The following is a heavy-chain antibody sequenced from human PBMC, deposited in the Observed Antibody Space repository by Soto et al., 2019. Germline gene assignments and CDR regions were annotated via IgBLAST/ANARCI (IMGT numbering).Heavy chain of an antibody. D-gene: IGHD2-2*01. CDR2: IFSNDDK. J-gene: IGHJ5*02. Sequence: QVTLKESGPVLVKPTEPLTLTCTVSGLSLSNGRLGVSWIRQPPGKALEWLAHIFSNDDKSYRTSLKSRLTISKDTSRSQVVLTMTNMDPVDSATYYCALVKDCSRTDCYLASFDPWGQGTLVTVAA. CDR1: GLSLSNGRLG. V-gene: IGHV2-26*01. CDR3: ALVKDCSRTDCYLASFDP.